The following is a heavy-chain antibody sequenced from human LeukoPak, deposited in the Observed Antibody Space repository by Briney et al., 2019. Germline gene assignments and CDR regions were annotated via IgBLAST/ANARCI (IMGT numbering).Heavy chain of an antibody. D-gene: IGHD1-14*01. J-gene: IGHJ4*02. Sequence: GGSLRLSCSASGFTFSSYAMHWVRQAPGKGLEYVSAISRSGDSIYYADSVKGRISISRDNFKNTLYLQMSSLRAEDTAVYYCVKGTYTAAHWGQGTLVTVSS. CDR3: VKGTYTAAH. CDR1: GFTFSSYA. CDR2: ISRSGDSI. V-gene: IGHV3-64D*06.